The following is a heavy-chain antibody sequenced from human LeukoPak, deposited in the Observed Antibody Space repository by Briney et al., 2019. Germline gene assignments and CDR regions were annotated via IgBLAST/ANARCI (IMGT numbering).Heavy chain of an antibody. CDR2: INHSGST. Sequence: SETLSLTCAGYGGSFRGYYLSWIRQPPGKGLEWIGEINHSGSTNYNPSLKSRVTISVDTSKNQFSLKLSSVTAADTAVYYCARGNSGSYYEPPGDAFDIWGQGTMVTVSS. D-gene: IGHD1-26*01. V-gene: IGHV4-34*01. CDR3: ARGNSGSYYEPPGDAFDI. CDR1: GGSFRGYY. J-gene: IGHJ3*02.